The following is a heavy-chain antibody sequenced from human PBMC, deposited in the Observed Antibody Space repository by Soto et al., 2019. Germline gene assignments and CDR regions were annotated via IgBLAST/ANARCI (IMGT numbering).Heavy chain of an antibody. CDR1: GYTLTELS. Sequence: ASVKVSCKVSGYTLTELSMHWVRQAPGKGLEWMGGFDPEDGETIYAQKFQGRVTMTEDTSTDTAYMELSSLRAEDTAVYYCATHPSPGFWEAFRPPPIAYRGQGTLLTVSS. CDR2: FDPEDGET. J-gene: IGHJ4*02. CDR3: ATHPSPGFWEAFRPPPIAY. D-gene: IGHD3-3*01. V-gene: IGHV1-24*01.